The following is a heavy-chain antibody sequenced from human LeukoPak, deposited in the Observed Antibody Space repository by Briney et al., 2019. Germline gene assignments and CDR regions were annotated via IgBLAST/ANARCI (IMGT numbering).Heavy chain of an antibody. J-gene: IGHJ4*02. CDR2: IYYSGST. D-gene: IGHD3-22*01. CDR3: ARHHYYPNPSFDY. CDR1: GGSISSYY. Sequence: PSETLSLTCTVSGGSISSYYCSWIRQPPGKGLEWIGYIYYSGSTNYNPSLKSRVTISVDTSKNQFSLKLSSVTAADTAVYYCARHHYYPNPSFDYWGQGTLVTVSS. V-gene: IGHV4-59*08.